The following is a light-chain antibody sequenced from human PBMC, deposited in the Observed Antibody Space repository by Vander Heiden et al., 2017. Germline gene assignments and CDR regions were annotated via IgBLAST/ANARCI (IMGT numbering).Light chain of an antibody. Sequence: DIVMTKSPLSLPVTPGAPVSISGSSSQSLRHSNGYNYLDWYPQKPWQSPHLLIYVVSNRASGVPDRFSGSGSGTDFTLKISRVEAEDVGVYYCRQSLQTPRTFGQGTKLEIK. CDR1: QSLRHSNGYNY. CDR2: VVS. V-gene: IGKV2-28*01. J-gene: IGKJ1*01. CDR3: RQSLQTPRT.